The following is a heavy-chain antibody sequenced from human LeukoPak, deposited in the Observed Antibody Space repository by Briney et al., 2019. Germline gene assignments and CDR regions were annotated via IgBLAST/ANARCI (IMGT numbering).Heavy chain of an antibody. CDR3: ARDRLGELSTIDY. D-gene: IGHD3-16*02. CDR2: ISSSGTTI. CDR1: GFTFSNYN. J-gene: IGHJ4*02. V-gene: IGHV3-48*02. Sequence: PGGSLRLSCAASGFTFSNYNINWVRQAPGKLLEWVSYISSSGTTIYYADSVKGRFTISRDNAENSLYLQMNSLRDEDTAVYYCARDRLGELSTIDYWGQGTLVTVSS.